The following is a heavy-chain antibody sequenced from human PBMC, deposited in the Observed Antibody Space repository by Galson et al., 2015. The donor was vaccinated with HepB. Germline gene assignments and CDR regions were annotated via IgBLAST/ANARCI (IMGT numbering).Heavy chain of an antibody. V-gene: IGHV1-18*01. D-gene: IGHD2-15*01. CDR3: ARGALVVAVGATQNNWFGP. Sequence: AEVKKPGTSVTVSCKASGYTFSTYSITWVRQAPGQGLEWMGWISPYNRHTNYAQKFQARVTLTTDTSTSTAFLELRSLRSDDTAVYYCARGALVVAVGATQNNWFGPWGQGTRVTVSS. CDR2: ISPYNRHT. CDR1: GYTFSTYS. J-gene: IGHJ5*02.